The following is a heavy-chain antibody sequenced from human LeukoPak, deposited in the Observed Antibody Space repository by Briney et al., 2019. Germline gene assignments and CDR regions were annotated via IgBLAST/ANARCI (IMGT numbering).Heavy chain of an antibody. CDR1: GFTFSSYA. J-gene: IGHJ3*02. CDR2: LSGSGGST. D-gene: IGHD3-22*01. V-gene: IGHV3-23*01. Sequence: GSLRLSCAASGFTFSSYAMSWVRQAPGKGLEWVSALSGSGGSTYSADSVKGRFTISRDNSKNTLYLQMNSLRAEDTAVYYCAKDLSITMSPHAFDIWGQGTMVTVSS. CDR3: AKDLSITMSPHAFDI.